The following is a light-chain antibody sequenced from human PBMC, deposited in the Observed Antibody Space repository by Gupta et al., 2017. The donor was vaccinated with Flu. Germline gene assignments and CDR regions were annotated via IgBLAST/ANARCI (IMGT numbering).Light chain of an antibody. CDR1: QGISNY. V-gene: IGKV1-27*01. J-gene: IGKJ4*01. CDR2: AAS. CDR3: QRYNSAPLT. Sequence: GDIVTIPCRASQGISNYLAWYQQKPGKVPKLLIYAASTLQSGVPSRFSGSGSVTDFTLTITNLQPEDVATYYCQRYNSAPLTFGGGTKVEIK.